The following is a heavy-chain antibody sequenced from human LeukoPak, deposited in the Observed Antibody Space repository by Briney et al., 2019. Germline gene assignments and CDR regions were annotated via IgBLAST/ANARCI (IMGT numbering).Heavy chain of an antibody. D-gene: IGHD1-1*01. Sequence: GGSLRLSCAASGFTFSTYTMNWVRQAPGKGLEWVSSISSRSSYIYYADSVKGRFTISRENSKNRLYLQMNSLRAEDTAVYYCARTTPYTRNGYFDYWGQGTLVTVSS. J-gene: IGHJ4*02. CDR2: ISSRSSYI. CDR1: GFTFSTYT. V-gene: IGHV3-21*01. CDR3: ARTTPYTRNGYFDY.